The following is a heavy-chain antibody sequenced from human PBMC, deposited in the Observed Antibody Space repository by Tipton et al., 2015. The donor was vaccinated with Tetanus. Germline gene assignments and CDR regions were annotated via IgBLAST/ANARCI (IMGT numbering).Heavy chain of an antibody. D-gene: IGHD2-21*01. V-gene: IGHV4-28*01. CDR1: GYSISRSHW. J-gene: IGHJ2*01. Sequence: TLSLTCAVSGYSISRSHWWAWIRQPPGKGLEWIGHIHNSGSTYYNPSLKSRVTVSADTSKNQFSLTVNSVTDVDTAVYYCARVGIRWYFDIWGSGTLVTVSS. CDR2: IHNSGST. CDR3: ARVGIRWYFDI.